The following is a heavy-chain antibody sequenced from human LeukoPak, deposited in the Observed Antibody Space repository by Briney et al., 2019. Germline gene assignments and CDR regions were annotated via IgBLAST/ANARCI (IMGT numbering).Heavy chain of an antibody. Sequence: ASVKVSCKASGYTFTSYYMHWVRQAPGQGLEWMGGFDPEDGETIYAQKFQGRVTMTEDTSTDTAYMELSSLRSEDTAVYYCATVITMVRGVIDAFDIWGQGTMVTVSS. CDR3: ATVITMVRGVIDAFDI. J-gene: IGHJ3*02. CDR2: FDPEDGET. D-gene: IGHD3-10*01. V-gene: IGHV1-24*01. CDR1: GYTFTSYY.